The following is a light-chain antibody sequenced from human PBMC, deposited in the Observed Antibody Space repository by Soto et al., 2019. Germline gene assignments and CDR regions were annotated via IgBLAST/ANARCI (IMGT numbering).Light chain of an antibody. Sequence: QSVLTQPPSGSGAPGQRGTISCTGSSSNIGAGYDVHWYQQLPGTAPKLLIYGNSNRPSGVPDRFSGSKSGTSASLAITGLQAEDEADYYCQSYDSSLSGYVFGTGTKVTV. CDR3: QSYDSSLSGYV. J-gene: IGLJ1*01. CDR1: SSNIGAGYD. V-gene: IGLV1-40*01. CDR2: GNS.